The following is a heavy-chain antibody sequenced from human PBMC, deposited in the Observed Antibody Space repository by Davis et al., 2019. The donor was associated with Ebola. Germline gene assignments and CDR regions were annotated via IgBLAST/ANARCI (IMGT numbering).Heavy chain of an antibody. D-gene: IGHD2-15*01. V-gene: IGHV3-49*04. CDR2: IRSKAYGGTT. Sequence: GGSLRLSCAASGFTFSSYAMHWVRQAPGKGLGWVGFIRSKAYGGTTEYAASVKGRFTISRDDSKSIAYLQMNSLKTEDTAVYYCTPDIVVANWGQGTLVTVSS. CDR3: TPDIVVAN. J-gene: IGHJ4*02. CDR1: GFTFSSYA.